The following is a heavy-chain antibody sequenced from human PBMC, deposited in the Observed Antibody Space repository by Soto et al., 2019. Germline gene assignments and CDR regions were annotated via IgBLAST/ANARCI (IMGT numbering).Heavy chain of an antibody. Sequence: SVKVSCKASGRTFSSYAISGVRQAPGQGLEWLGGIIPIFGTANYAQKFQGRVTITADKSTSTAYMELSSLRSEDTAVYYCAARGGYSHRPVQYYVDYWAQRTLVTVS. CDR2: IIPIFGTA. CDR3: AARGGYSHRPVQYYVDY. V-gene: IGHV1-69*06. CDR1: GRTFSSYA. D-gene: IGHD5-18*01. J-gene: IGHJ4*02.